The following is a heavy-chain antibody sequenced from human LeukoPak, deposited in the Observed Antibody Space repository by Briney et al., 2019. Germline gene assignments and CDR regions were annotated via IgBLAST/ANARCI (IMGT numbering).Heavy chain of an antibody. CDR1: GGSFSGYY. CDR3: ARAVSGYVPFDY. J-gene: IGHJ4*02. V-gene: IGHV4-34*01. CDR2: INHSGST. Sequence: PSETLSLTCAVYGGSFSGYYWSWIRQPPGKGLEWIGEINHSGSTNYNPSLKSRVTISVDTSKNLFSLKLSSVTAADTAVYYCARAVSGYVPFDYWGQGTLVTVSS. D-gene: IGHD5-12*01.